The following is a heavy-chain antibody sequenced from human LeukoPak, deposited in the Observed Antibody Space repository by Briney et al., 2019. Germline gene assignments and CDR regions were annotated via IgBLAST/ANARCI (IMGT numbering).Heavy chain of an antibody. J-gene: IGHJ4*02. V-gene: IGHV1-69*06. CDR3: AVSLRGWYGGFDY. CDR1: GGTFSSYA. D-gene: IGHD6-19*01. CDR2: TIPIFGTA. Sequence: GASVKVSCRASGGTFSSYAISWVRQAPGQGLEWMGRTIPIFGTANYAQKFQGRVTITADKSTSTAYMELSSLRSEDTAVYYCAVSLRGWYGGFDYWGQGTLVTVSS.